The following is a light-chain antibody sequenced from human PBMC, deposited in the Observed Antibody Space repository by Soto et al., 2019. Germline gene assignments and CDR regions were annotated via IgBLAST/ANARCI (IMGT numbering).Light chain of an antibody. J-gene: IGKJ2*01. CDR1: QTVERW. CDR3: HQYSTYVHT. CDR2: DVS. Sequence: DIQMTQSPSTLSASVGDRVIITCRASQTVERWMAWYQQKPGKAPKLLISDVSTLERGVPSRFSGSGSATEFTLTISTLQPDDFATYYCHQYSTYVHTFGQGTKVDIK. V-gene: IGKV1-5*01.